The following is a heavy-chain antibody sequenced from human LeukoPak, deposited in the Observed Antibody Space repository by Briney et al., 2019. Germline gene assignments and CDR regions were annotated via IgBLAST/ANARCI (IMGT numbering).Heavy chain of an antibody. CDR1: GFTVTTYW. CDR2: INQVGSSK. V-gene: IGHV3-7*01. J-gene: IGHJ4*02. D-gene: IGHD5-24*01. Sequence: PGGSLRLSCAASGFTVTTYWMGWVRQAPGKGPEWVANINQVGSSKYFVDSVKGRFIISRDNAKNSLYLQMNSLRDEDTAVYYCANLGPPGRDHYLESWGQGTLVTVSS. CDR3: ANLGPPGRDHYLES.